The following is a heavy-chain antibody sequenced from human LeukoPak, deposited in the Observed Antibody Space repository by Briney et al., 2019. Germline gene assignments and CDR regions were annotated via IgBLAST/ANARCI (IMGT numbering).Heavy chain of an antibody. CDR3: AREYYDLWSGTYYYYMDV. V-gene: IGHV4-4*07. CDR2: IYTSGST. J-gene: IGHJ6*03. CDR1: GGSISSYY. D-gene: IGHD3-3*01. Sequence: SETLSLTCTVSGGSISSYYWSWIRQPAGKGLEWIGRIYTSGSTNYNPSLKSRVTMSVDTSKNQFSLKLSSVTAADTAVYYCAREYYDLWSGTYYYYMDVWGKGTTLTVSS.